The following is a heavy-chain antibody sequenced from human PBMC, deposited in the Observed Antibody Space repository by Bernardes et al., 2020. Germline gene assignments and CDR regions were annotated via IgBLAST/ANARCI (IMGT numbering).Heavy chain of an antibody. Sequence: SETLSLTCTVSGGSISSYYWSWIRQPPGKGLEWIGYIYYSGSTNYNPSLKSRVTISVDTSKNQFSLKLSSVTAADTAVYYCARGSSFWSGNNWFDPWGQGTLVTVSS. D-gene: IGHD3-3*01. CDR2: IYYSGST. V-gene: IGHV4-59*01. CDR1: GGSISSYY. CDR3: ARGSSFWSGNNWFDP. J-gene: IGHJ5*02.